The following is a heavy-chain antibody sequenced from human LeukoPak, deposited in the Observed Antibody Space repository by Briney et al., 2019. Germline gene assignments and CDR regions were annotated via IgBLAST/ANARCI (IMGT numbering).Heavy chain of an antibody. CDR1: GFTFSSYS. D-gene: IGHD6-13*01. Sequence: PGGSLRLSCAASGFTFSSYSMNWVRQAPGKGLEWVSSISSSSSYIYYADSVKGRFTISRDNAKNSLYLQMNSLRAEDTAVYYCARDRSRIAAAGNYFDYWGQGTLVTVSS. J-gene: IGHJ4*02. CDR2: ISSSSSYI. CDR3: ARDRSRIAAAGNYFDY. V-gene: IGHV3-21*01.